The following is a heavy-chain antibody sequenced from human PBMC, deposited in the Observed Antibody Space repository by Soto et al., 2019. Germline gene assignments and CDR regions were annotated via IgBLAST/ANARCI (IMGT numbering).Heavy chain of an antibody. D-gene: IGHD3-22*01. CDR3: ARDRSPYYYDRSGYTHY. CDR2: ISVYSGNT. V-gene: IGHV1-18*01. CDR1: GATFTNYG. J-gene: IGHJ4*02. Sequence: ASVKVSCKASGATFTNYGFSCVGQAPGQGLEWMGWISVYSGNTNYAQTVQGRVTMTTDTSTSTAYMYLRSLRSDDTAVYYCARDRSPYYYDRSGYTHYWGQGTLVTVSS.